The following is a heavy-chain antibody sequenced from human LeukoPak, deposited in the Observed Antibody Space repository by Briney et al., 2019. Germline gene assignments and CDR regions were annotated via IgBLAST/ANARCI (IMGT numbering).Heavy chain of an antibody. J-gene: IGHJ5*02. D-gene: IGHD3-22*01. Sequence: GGSLRLSCAASGFTFSSYGMHWVRQAPGKGLELVAVIWYDGSNKYYADSVKGRFTISRDNSKNTLYLQMNSLRAEDTAVYYCAKDLYYYDSSGYSPWGQGTLVTVSS. CDR3: AKDLYYYDSSGYSP. V-gene: IGHV3-33*06. CDR1: GFTFSSYG. CDR2: IWYDGSNK.